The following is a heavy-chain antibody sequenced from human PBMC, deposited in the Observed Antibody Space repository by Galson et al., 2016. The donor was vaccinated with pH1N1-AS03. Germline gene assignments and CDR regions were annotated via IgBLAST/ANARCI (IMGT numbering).Heavy chain of an antibody. V-gene: IGHV3-66*04. CDR3: ARHPRVNWNYGEPFDY. Sequence: SLRLSCAASGFTVSSKYMSWVHQAPGKGLEWVSVIYSGSTTYYADSVKGRFTISRDNSKNTLYLQMYSLRAEDTAVYYCARHPRVNWNYGEPFDYWGQGPWSPSPQ. D-gene: IGHD1-7*01. CDR2: IYSGSTT. J-gene: IGHJ4*02. CDR1: GFTVSSKY.